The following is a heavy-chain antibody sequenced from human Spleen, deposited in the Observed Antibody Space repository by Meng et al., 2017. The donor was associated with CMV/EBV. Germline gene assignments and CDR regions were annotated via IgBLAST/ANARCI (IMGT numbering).Heavy chain of an antibody. CDR3: ARGPRNHGMDV. CDR2: IIPILGIG. J-gene: IGHJ6*02. V-gene: IGHV1-69*02. Sequence: SVKVSCKASGGTFSSYTITWMRQAPGQGLEWMGRIIPILGIGNYAQKFQGRVTITADTSTSTAYMELSSLTSGDTAVYYCARGPRNHGMDVWGQGTTVTVSS. CDR1: GGTFSSYT.